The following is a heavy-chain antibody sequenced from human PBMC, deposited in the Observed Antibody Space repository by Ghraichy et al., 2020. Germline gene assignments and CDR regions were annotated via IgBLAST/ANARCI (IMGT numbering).Heavy chain of an antibody. CDR2: ISGSGGST. V-gene: IGHV3-23*01. CDR3: AKVERWDFWSGHRLDP. Sequence: GGSLRLSCAASGFTFSSYAMSWVRQAPGKGLEWVSAISGSGGSTYYADSVKGRFTISRDNSKNTLYLQMNSLRAEDTAVYYCAKVERWDFWSGHRLDPWGQGTLVTVSS. CDR1: GFTFSSYA. D-gene: IGHD3-3*01. J-gene: IGHJ5*02.